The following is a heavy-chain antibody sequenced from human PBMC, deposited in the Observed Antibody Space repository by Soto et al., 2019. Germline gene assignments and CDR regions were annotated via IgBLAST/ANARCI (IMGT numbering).Heavy chain of an antibody. V-gene: IGHV3-33*06. J-gene: IGHJ6*02. D-gene: IGHD1-1*01. CDR3: AKGNHAYYYGMDV. Sequence: QVQLVESGGGVVQPGRSLRLSCAASGFTFSSYGMHWVRQAPGKGLEWVAVIWYDGSNKYYADSVKGRFTISRDNSKNTLYLQMNSLRAEDTAVYYCAKGNHAYYYGMDVWGQGTTVTVSS. CDR1: GFTFSSYG. CDR2: IWYDGSNK.